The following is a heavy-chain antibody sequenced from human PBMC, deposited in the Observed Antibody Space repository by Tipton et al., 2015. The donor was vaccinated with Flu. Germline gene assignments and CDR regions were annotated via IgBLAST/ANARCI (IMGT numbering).Heavy chain of an antibody. J-gene: IGHJ4*02. V-gene: IGHV3-53*01. Sequence: GSLRLSCAASGFTVSTNYMTWVRQAPGKGLEWVAVIYSDGRTYYADSVKGRFTTSRDNSKNTLYLQMDSLRAEDTAVYYCPRQGERWVQLGYFDYWGQGTLVTVSS. D-gene: IGHD5-24*01. CDR1: GFTVSTNY. CDR2: IYSDGRT. CDR3: PRQGERWVQLGYFDY.